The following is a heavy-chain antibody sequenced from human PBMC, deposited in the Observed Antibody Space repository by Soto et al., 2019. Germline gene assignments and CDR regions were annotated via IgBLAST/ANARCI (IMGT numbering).Heavy chain of an antibody. D-gene: IGHD6-19*01. J-gene: IGHJ6*02. CDR2: INHSGST. CDR1: GTSISSTFW. CDR3: ARHGQWLVTGYFYYGMDV. Sequence: SETLSHTCAFSGTSISSTFWWTWVRQSPGKGLEWIGEINHSGSTNYNPSLKSRVTMSVDTSKNQFSLKLSSVTAADTAVYYCARHGQWLVTGYFYYGMDVWGQGTTVTVSS. V-gene: IGHV4-4*02.